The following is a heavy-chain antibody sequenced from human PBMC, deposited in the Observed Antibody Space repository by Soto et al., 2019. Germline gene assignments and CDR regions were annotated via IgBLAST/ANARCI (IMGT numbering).Heavy chain of an antibody. V-gene: IGHV5-10-1*01. J-gene: IGHJ6*01. CDR3: VRECSGGSCYPESTYYYYYGIDL. CDR1: GYSFTSYW. Sequence: GESLKISCKGSGYSFTSYWISWVRQMPGKGLEWMGRIDPSDSYTNYSPSFQGHVTISADKSISTAYLQWSSLKASDTAMYYCVRECSGGSCYPESTYYYYYGIDLWRKGNTVTVCS. CDR2: IDPSDSYT. D-gene: IGHD2-15*01.